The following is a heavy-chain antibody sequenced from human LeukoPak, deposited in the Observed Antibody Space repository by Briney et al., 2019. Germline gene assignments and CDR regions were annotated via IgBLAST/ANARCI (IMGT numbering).Heavy chain of an antibody. D-gene: IGHD1/OR15-1a*01. CDR3: ARQISENKDY. J-gene: IGHJ4*02. CDR1: GVSITGSY. Sequence: SETLSLTCSVSGVSITGSYWIWIRQSPGRGLEWIASIFYREGFSYGGTTFYNPSLESRVTISIATSKNAFALRLPCVTAAETAVYSCARQISENKDYWGQGTLVTVSS. V-gene: IGHV4-59*04. CDR2: IFYREGFSYGGTT.